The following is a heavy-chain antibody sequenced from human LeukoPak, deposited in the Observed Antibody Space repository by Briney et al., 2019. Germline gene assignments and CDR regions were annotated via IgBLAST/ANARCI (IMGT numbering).Heavy chain of an antibody. D-gene: IGHD2-2*01. J-gene: IGHJ6*02. CDR2: IKQDGSEK. CDR3: ARDATPVPYYYDLDV. Sequence: GGSLRLSCAASGFTFRTYWMSWVRQAPGKWLEWVANIKQDGSEKYYVDSVKGRFTISRDNAKKSLYLQMNSLRAEDTAVYYCARDATPVPYYYDLDVWGQGTTVSVSS. CDR1: GFTFRTYW. V-gene: IGHV3-7*01.